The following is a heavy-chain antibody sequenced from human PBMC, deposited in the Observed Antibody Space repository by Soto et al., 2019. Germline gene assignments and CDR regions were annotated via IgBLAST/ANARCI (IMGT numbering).Heavy chain of an antibody. Sequence: PGGSLRLSCEVSGFSLSGYGMHWVRQAPGKGLEWVAVIWYDGTTKNYADSVKGRFTISRDSSKNTLYLQMNNLRPEDTAVYFCAKPRSSLEWPPFDPWGLGTLVNVSS. D-gene: IGHD3-3*01. J-gene: IGHJ5*02. V-gene: IGHV3-30*02. CDR2: IWYDGTTK. CDR1: GFSLSGYG. CDR3: AKPRSSLEWPPFDP.